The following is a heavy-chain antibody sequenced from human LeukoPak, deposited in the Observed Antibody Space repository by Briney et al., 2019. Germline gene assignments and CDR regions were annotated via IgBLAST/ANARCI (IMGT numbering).Heavy chain of an antibody. J-gene: IGHJ4*02. V-gene: IGHV3-23*01. CDR3: AKTRPLDSSSWSHGDY. CDR1: GFTFSSYA. D-gene: IGHD6-13*01. Sequence: GGSLRLSCAASGFTFSSYAMSWVRQAPGKGLEWVSAISGSGDSTYYGNSVKGRFTISRDSSKNTLYLQMNSLRAEDTAVYYCAKTRPLDSSSWSHGDYWGQGTLVTVSS. CDR2: ISGSGDST.